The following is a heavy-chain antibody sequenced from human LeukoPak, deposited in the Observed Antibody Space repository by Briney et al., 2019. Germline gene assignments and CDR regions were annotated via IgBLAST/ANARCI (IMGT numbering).Heavy chain of an antibody. CDR3: TKDRPNYHESNGHYYRRDGDY. V-gene: IGHV3-23*01. J-gene: IGHJ4*02. Sequence: GGSLRLSYVASGFTFNIYAMSWVRQAPGKGLEWVSSITSRDGTTFYTDSVKGRFTISRDNSKNTLYLQMNSLRPEDMATYYCTKDRPNYHESNGHYYRRDGDYWGQGTLVTVSS. D-gene: IGHD3-22*01. CDR1: GFTFNIYA. CDR2: ITSRDGTT.